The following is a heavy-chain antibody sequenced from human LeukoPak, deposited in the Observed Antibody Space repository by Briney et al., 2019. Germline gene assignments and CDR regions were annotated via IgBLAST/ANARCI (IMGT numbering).Heavy chain of an antibody. CDR3: ARDLYCSSTSCLGWLDP. J-gene: IGHJ5*02. CDR2: IIPIFGTA. CDR1: GGTFSSYA. D-gene: IGHD2-2*01. Sequence: ASVTVSCKASGGTFSSYAMSWVRQAPGQGLEWMGGIIPIFGTANYAQKFQGRVTITTDESTSTAYMELSSLRSEDTAVYYCARDLYCSSTSCLGWLDPWGQGTLVTVSS. V-gene: IGHV1-69*05.